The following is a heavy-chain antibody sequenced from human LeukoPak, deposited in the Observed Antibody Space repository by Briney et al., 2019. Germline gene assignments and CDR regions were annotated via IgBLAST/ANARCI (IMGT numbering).Heavy chain of an antibody. J-gene: IGHJ4*02. D-gene: IGHD3-22*01. V-gene: IGHV4-38-2*02. CDR3: ARSGSSGYYPTRGYYFDY. CDR1: GYSISSANY. CDR2: IYPSGSS. Sequence: PSETLSLTCTVSGYSISSANYWAWIRQPPGKALEWIGSIYPSGSSYYNPSLKSRVIISVDTSKNEFSLKLSSVTAADTAVYYCARSGSSGYYPTRGYYFDYWGQGTLVTVSS.